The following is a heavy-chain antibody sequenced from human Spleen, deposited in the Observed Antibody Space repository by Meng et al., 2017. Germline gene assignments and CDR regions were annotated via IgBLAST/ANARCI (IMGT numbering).Heavy chain of an antibody. CDR2: INPTGGGT. Sequence: ASVKVSCKASGYTFTNYYMHCMRQAPGQGLEWMGMINPTGGGTSYAQKFQGRLTMTRDTSTSTVYMELSSLRSEDTAVYYCARVGLFEVSYGPIFDYWGQGTLVTVSS. J-gene: IGHJ4*02. D-gene: IGHD5-18*01. CDR3: ARVGLFEVSYGPIFDY. CDR1: GYTFTNYY. V-gene: IGHV1-46*01.